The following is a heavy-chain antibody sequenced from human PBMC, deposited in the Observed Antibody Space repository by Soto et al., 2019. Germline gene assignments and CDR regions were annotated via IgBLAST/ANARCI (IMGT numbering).Heavy chain of an antibody. V-gene: IGHV1-18*01. CDR1: GYTFTSYG. Sequence: GASVKVSCKASGYTFTSYGISWVRQAPGQGLEWIGWFNTYDGDTNSDQNLQGRVTMTTDTSTSTAYLDLRSLRSDDTAIYYCARDLGGTFYDFWGPGTLVTVSS. CDR2: FNTYDGDT. J-gene: IGHJ4*02. D-gene: IGHD1-26*01. CDR3: ARDLGGTFYDF.